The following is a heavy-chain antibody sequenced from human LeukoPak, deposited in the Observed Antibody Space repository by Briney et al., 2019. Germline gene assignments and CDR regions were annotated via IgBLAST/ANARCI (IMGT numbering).Heavy chain of an antibody. Sequence: GGSLRLSCAASGFTFSSYWMHWVRQAPGKGLVWVSRINSDGSSTSYADSVKGRFTISRDNAKNTLHLQMNSLRAEDTAVYYCARGGVPAAIDYWGQGTLVTVSS. V-gene: IGHV3-74*01. J-gene: IGHJ4*02. D-gene: IGHD2-2*01. CDR3: ARGGVPAAIDY. CDR2: INSDGSST. CDR1: GFTFSSYW.